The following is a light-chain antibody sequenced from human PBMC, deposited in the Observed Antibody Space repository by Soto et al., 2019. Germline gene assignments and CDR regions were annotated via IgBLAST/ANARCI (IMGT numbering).Light chain of an antibody. CDR1: NYNIWSNY. Sequence: QSVLTQPPSVSAAPGQKVTISCSGSNYNIWSNYVSWYQHLPGTAHKLLIYDNSERPSGIPDRFSASKSGTSATLAITGLQTGDEGDYFCGTWDTSLSAVVFGGGTK. CDR2: DNS. CDR3: GTWDTSLSAVV. J-gene: IGLJ2*01. V-gene: IGLV1-51*01.